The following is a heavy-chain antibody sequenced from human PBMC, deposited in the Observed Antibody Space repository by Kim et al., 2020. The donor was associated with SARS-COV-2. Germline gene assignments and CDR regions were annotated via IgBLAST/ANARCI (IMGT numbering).Heavy chain of an antibody. V-gene: IGHV1-46*01. CDR2: INPSGGST. CDR3: ARDLHGSGSYDNFQNLAY. Sequence: ASVKVSCKASGYTFTSYYMHWVRQAPGQGLEWMGIINPSGGSTSYAQKLQGRVTMTRDTSTSTVYMELSSLRSEDTAVYYCARDLHGSGSYDNFQNLAYWGQGSLVAVSS. J-gene: IGHJ4*02. D-gene: IGHD3-10*01. CDR1: GYTFTSYY.